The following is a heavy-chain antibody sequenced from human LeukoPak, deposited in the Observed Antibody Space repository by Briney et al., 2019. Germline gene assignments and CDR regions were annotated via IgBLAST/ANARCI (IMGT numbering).Heavy chain of an antibody. Sequence: TGGSLRLSCAASGFTFLRHSMHWIRQAPGKGLEWVAVISYDGSNKYYAASVKGRFAISRDNSKDTLYLEMHSLRSDDTAVYYCARGLLAEEFFRHWGQGTLVTVSS. CDR3: ARGLLAEEFFRH. CDR2: ISYDGSNK. CDR1: GFTFLRHS. D-gene: IGHD3-3*02. V-gene: IGHV3-30*09. J-gene: IGHJ1*01.